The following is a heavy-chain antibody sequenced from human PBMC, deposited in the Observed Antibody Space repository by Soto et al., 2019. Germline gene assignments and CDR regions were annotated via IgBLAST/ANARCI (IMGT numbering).Heavy chain of an antibody. J-gene: IGHJ4*02. CDR3: ARAGYYGSGIDY. V-gene: IGHV1-69*02. Sequence: SVKVSCKASGGTFSSYTISWVRQAPGQGLEWMGRIIPILGIANYAQKFQGRATIAADKSTSTAYMELSSLRSEDTAVYYCARAGYYGSGIDYWGQGTLVTVSS. CDR2: IIPILGIA. D-gene: IGHD3-10*01. CDR1: GGTFSSYT.